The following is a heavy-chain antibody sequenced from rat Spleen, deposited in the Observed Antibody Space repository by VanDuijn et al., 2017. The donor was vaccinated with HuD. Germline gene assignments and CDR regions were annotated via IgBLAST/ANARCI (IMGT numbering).Heavy chain of an antibody. Sequence: EVQLVESGGGLVQPGRSLKLPWAASGFTFSNYGMAWVRQPPTKGLGWVPAISIGGGNTYYRDPVKGRFTISRDNAKSTQYVQMDSLRSEDTATYYCARALTTERYYFDYWGQGVMVTVSS. CDR2: ISIGGGNT. D-gene: IGHD1-11*01. CDR1: GFTFSNYG. CDR3: ARALTTERYYFDY. V-gene: IGHV5S13*01. J-gene: IGHJ2*01.